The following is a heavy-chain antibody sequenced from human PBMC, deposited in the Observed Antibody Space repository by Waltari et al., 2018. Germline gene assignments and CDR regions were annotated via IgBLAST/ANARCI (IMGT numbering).Heavy chain of an antibody. V-gene: IGHV4-4*02. D-gene: IGHD2-15*01. Sequence: NWWSWVRQPPRRELEWIGQALHTGNTNYTPSLASRVSRSLDASKNQFSLKVTSATAADTAVYYCARDRGRGLYLDAWGPGTLVTVSP. CDR1: NW. J-gene: IGHJ5*02. CDR3: ARDRGRGLYLDA. CDR2: ALHTGNT.